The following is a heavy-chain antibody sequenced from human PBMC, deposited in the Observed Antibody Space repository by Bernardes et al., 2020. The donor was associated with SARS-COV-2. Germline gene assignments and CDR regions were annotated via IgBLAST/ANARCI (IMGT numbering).Heavy chain of an antibody. D-gene: IGHD1-1*01. V-gene: IGHV3-7*03. CDR3: VRDELATVHPRSDPFDF. Sequence: GGSLRLSCTASGFTFSNYWMSWVRQAPGKGLQWVAAIKPEGVDKYYMDSVKGRFSISRDNAQSSVYLQMNSLRAEDTGVYYCVRDELATVHPRSDPFDFWGQGTLVTVSS. CDR2: IKPEGVDK. J-gene: IGHJ4*02. CDR1: GFTFSNYW.